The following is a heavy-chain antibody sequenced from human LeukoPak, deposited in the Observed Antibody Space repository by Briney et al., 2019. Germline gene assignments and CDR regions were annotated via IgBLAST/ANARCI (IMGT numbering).Heavy chain of an antibody. CDR3: AKSGGLSGSGRLGVDV. Sequence: GGSLRPSCAASGFTFSSYAMSWVRQAPGKGLEWVSGISGSGDNTYHADSVKGRLTISRDNSKSTLYLQMISLRAEDTAIYYCAKSGGLSGSGRLGVDVWGQETTVTVSS. V-gene: IGHV3-23*01. CDR1: GFTFSSYA. J-gene: IGHJ6*02. CDR2: ISGSGDNT. D-gene: IGHD3-10*01.